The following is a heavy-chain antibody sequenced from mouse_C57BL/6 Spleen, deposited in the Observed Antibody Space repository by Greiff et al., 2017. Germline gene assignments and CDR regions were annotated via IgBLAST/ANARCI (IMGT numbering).Heavy chain of an antibody. CDR2: IYPGDGDT. J-gene: IGHJ3*01. D-gene: IGHD3-2*02. Sequence: VQLQESGAELVKPGASVKISCKASGYAFSSYWMNWVKQRPGKGLEWIGQIYPGDGDTNYNGKFKGKATLTADKSSSTAYMQLSSLTSKDYAVYFCARSGGEPPFAYWGQGTLVTVSA. V-gene: IGHV1-80*01. CDR3: ARSGGEPPFAY. CDR1: GYAFSSYW.